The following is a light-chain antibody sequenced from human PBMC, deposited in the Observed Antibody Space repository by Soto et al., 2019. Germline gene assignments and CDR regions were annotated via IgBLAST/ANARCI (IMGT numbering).Light chain of an antibody. CDR1: QSISSW. J-gene: IGKJ1*01. CDR2: KAS. CDR3: QHYNSYSEA. Sequence: DTQMTQSPSTLSASVGDRVTITCRASQSISSWLAWYQQKPGKAPNLLIYKASTLKSGVSSRFSGSGSGTEFTLTISSLQPDDFATYYCQHYNSYSEAFGQGTKVDNK. V-gene: IGKV1-5*03.